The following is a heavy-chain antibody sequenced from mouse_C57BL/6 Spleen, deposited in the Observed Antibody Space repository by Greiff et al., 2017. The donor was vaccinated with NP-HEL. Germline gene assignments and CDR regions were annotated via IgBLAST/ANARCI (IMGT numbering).Heavy chain of an antibody. V-gene: IGHV1-26*01. CDR3: ARPITTVVHYYAMDY. CDR2: INPNNGGT. Sequence: EVQLQQSGPELVKPGASVKISCKASGYTFTDYYMNWVKQSHGKSLEWIGDINPNNGGTSYNQKFKGKATLTVDKSSSTAYMELRSLTSEDSAVYYCARPITTVVHYYAMDYWGQGTSVTVSS. D-gene: IGHD1-1*01. J-gene: IGHJ4*01. CDR1: GYTFTDYY.